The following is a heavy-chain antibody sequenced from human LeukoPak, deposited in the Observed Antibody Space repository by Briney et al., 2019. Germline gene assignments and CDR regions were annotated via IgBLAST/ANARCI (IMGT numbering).Heavy chain of an antibody. D-gene: IGHD3-10*01. CDR3: GRYFVGESGAGCR. CDR1: GCTFSSYS. Sequence: GGSLRLSCAAAGCTFSSYSMNWVRQPPGKGLEWVSSISPSGSSTWNADSVKGRFTISRDNAKNSLYLQMSRLRAQDTDIYYCGRYFVGESGAGCRWGQGTLITVSS. J-gene: IGHJ4*02. CDR2: ISPSGSST. V-gene: IGHV3-21*01.